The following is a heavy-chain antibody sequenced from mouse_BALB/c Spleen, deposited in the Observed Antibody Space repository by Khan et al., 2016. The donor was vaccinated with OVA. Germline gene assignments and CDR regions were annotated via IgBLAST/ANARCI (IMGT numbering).Heavy chain of an antibody. Sequence: QVQLQQSGAELARPGASLKMSCKASGYTFTSYTIHWVRQRPGLTLEWIGHINPSNDYTNYNQKFKDKATLTVDKSSSTAYMQLSSLTAEDSAVYDCVREGAYHRSDGWFAYWGQGTLVTVSA. CDR3: VREGAYHRSDGWFAY. CDR2: INPSNDYT. J-gene: IGHJ3*01. V-gene: IGHV1-4*01. D-gene: IGHD2-14*01. CDR1: GYTFTSYT.